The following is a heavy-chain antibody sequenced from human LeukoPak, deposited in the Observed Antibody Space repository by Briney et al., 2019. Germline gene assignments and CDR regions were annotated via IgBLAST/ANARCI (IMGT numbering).Heavy chain of an antibody. CDR1: GGSFSGYY. D-gene: IGHD3-22*01. V-gene: IGHV4-34*01. CDR2: INHSGST. Sequence: SETLSLTCAVYGGSFSGYYWSWIRQPPGKGLEWIGEINHSGSTNYNPPLKSRVTISLDTSKNQFSLKLISVTAADTAVYYCARPRHYYIDAFDIWGQGAMVTVSS. CDR3: ARPRHYYIDAFDI. J-gene: IGHJ3*02.